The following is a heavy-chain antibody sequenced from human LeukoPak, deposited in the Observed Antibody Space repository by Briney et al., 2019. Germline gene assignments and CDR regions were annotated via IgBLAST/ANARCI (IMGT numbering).Heavy chain of an antibody. CDR2: IREDGSEK. J-gene: IGHJ3*02. V-gene: IGHV3-7*01. Sequence: GGSLRLSCAASGFTFSSSWMTWVRQAPGKGLEWVASIREDGSEKTSVDSVKGRFTISRDNAKNSLYLQMNSLRAEDTAVYYCARDRGEQLADAFDIWGQGTMVTVSS. CDR3: ARDRGEQLADAFDI. D-gene: IGHD6-13*01. CDR1: GFTFSSSW.